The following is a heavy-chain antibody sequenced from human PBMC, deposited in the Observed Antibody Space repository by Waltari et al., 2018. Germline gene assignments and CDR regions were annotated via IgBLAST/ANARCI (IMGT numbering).Heavy chain of an antibody. CDR2: IRSRFNGHTT. D-gene: IGHD3-3*01. Sequence: VQLVESGGGLVQPGGALKLSCVVSGSPVTDYALHWVRLASGRGLEWVGRIRSRFNGHTTAYGASVEGRFTISRDEAKNTAFLQMSSLKTEDTAVYYCTRAYYDFWSGFYSEYWGQGTLVTVSS. CDR1: GSPVTDYA. CDR3: TRAYYDFWSGFYSEY. V-gene: IGHV3-73*02. J-gene: IGHJ4*02.